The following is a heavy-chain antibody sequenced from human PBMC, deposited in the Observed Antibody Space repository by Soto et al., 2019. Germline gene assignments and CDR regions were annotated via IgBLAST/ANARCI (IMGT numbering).Heavy chain of an antibody. CDR3: ARDAERGFDY. CDR2: IYYSGST. J-gene: IGHJ4*02. Sequence: ASETLSLTCTVSGGSVSSGSYYWSWIRQPPGKGLEWIGYIYYSGSTNYNPSLKSRVTISVDTSKNQFSLKLSSVTAADTAVYYCARDAERGFDYWGQGTLVTVSS. V-gene: IGHV4-61*01. CDR1: GGSVSSGSYY.